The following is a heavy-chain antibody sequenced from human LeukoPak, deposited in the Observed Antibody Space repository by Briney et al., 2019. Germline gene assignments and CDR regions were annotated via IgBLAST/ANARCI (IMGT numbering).Heavy chain of an antibody. J-gene: IGHJ4*02. CDR3: ASGYGDYVNPDY. CDR1: GGSISSSSYY. V-gene: IGHV4-39*01. CDR2: IYYSGST. Sequence: SETLSLTCSVSGGSISSSSYYWGWIRQPPGKGLEWIGTIYYSGSTYYNPSLKSRVTISVDTSKNQFPLKLSSVTVADTAVYYCASGYGDYVNPDYWGQGTLVTVSS. D-gene: IGHD4-17*01.